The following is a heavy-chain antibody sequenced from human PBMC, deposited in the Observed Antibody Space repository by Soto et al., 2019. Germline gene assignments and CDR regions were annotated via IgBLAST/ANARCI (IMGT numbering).Heavy chain of an antibody. D-gene: IGHD6-6*01. Sequence: PSETLSLTCTVSGGSISSYYWSWIRQPPGKGLEWIGYIYYSGSTNYNPSLKSRATISVDTSKNQFSLKQSSVTAADTDVYYCARIAARHTYYGMDVWGQGTTVTVSS. V-gene: IGHV4-59*01. J-gene: IGHJ6*02. CDR3: ARIAARHTYYGMDV. CDR2: IYYSGST. CDR1: GGSISSYY.